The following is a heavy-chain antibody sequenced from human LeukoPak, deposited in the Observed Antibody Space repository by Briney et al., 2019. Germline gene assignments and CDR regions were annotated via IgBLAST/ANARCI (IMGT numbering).Heavy chain of an antibody. CDR3: AKDRTPMRYYDFWSGEPFDY. CDR2: ISSSGGST. CDR1: GFTFSSYA. J-gene: IGHJ4*02. D-gene: IGHD3-3*01. Sequence: PGGSLRLSCAASGFTFSSYAMSWVRQAPGKGLEWVSAISSSGGSTYYADSVKGRFTISRDNSKNTLYLQMNSLRAEDTAVYYCAKDRTPMRYYDFWSGEPFDYWGQGTLVTVSS. V-gene: IGHV3-23*01.